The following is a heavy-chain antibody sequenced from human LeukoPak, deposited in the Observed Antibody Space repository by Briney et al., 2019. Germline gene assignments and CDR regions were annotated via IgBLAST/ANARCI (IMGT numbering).Heavy chain of an antibody. Sequence: ASVKVSCKASGYIFTSYAMHWVRQAPGQRLERMGWINAGNGNTKYSQKFQGRVTITRDKSASTIYMDLSSLRSEDTAVYYCARGAYILGFCSSTSCSPSLSQASDWGQGTLVTVSS. CDR2: INAGNGNT. CDR1: GYIFTSYA. D-gene: IGHD2-2*01. J-gene: IGHJ4*02. V-gene: IGHV1-3*01. CDR3: ARGAYILGFCSSTSCSPSLSQASD.